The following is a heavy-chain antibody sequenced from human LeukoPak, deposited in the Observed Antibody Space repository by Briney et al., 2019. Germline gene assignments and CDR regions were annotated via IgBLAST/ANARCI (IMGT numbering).Heavy chain of an antibody. D-gene: IGHD5-18*01. CDR2: IKQDGSAQ. Sequence: GGSLRLSCAASGFTFSSYAMSWVRQAPGKGLQWVANIKQDGSAQYYVGSVEGRFTISRDNAKNSLYLQMNSLRAEDTAVYYCAKDLQLWFQTGPLDEPSFDYWGQGTLVTVSS. CDR3: AKDLQLWFQTGPLDEPSFDY. J-gene: IGHJ4*02. CDR1: GFTFSSYA. V-gene: IGHV3-7*01.